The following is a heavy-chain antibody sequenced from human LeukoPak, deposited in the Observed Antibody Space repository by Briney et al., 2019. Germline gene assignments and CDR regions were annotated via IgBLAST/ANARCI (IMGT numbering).Heavy chain of an antibody. CDR1: SYSISSGYY. V-gene: IGHV4-38-2*02. CDR3: ARDRSLHTFDY. Sequence: KTSETLSLTCTVSSYSISSGYYWGWIRQPPGKGLEWIGSIYHSGSTYYNPSLKSRVTISVDTSKNQFSLKLSSVTAADTAVYYCARDRSLHTFDYWGQGTLVTVSS. CDR2: IYHSGST. J-gene: IGHJ4*02.